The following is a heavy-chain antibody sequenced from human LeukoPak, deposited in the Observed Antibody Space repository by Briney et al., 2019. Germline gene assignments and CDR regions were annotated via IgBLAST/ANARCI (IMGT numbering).Heavy chain of an antibody. D-gene: IGHD3-22*01. Sequence: GGSLRLSCAASGFTFSSYAMSWVRQAPGKGLVWVSVISGSGGSTYYADSVKGRFTISRDNSKNTLYLQMNSLRAEDTAVYYCAKDMGSGYRYFDYWGQGTLVTVSS. CDR2: ISGSGGST. V-gene: IGHV3-23*01. CDR3: AKDMGSGYRYFDY. CDR1: GFTFSSYA. J-gene: IGHJ4*02.